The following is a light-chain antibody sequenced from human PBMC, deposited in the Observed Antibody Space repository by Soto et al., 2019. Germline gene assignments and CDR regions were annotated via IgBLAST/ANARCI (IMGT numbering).Light chain of an antibody. Sequence: QSVLTQPASVSGSPGQSITISCTGTSSDVGSYNLVSWYQQHPGKAPKLMIYEVSKRPSGVSNRFSGSKSGNTASLTISGLQAEDEADYYCCSYAGSSTRDVFGTWTKVTVL. J-gene: IGLJ1*01. CDR2: EVS. CDR1: SSDVGSYNL. V-gene: IGLV2-23*02. CDR3: CSYAGSSTRDV.